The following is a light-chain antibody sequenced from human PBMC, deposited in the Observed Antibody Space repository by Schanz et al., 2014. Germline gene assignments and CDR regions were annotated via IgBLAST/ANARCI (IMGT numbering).Light chain of an antibody. Sequence: QSVLTQPASVSGSPGQSITISCTGTSSDVGGYNYVSWYQQQPGKAPQLMIYEVSKRPSGVPDRFSGSKSGNTASLTVSGLQAEDEAHYYCAAWDDSLNGWVFGGGTKLTVL. CDR3: AAWDDSLNGWV. J-gene: IGLJ3*02. CDR1: SSDVGGYNY. CDR2: EVS. V-gene: IGLV2-8*01.